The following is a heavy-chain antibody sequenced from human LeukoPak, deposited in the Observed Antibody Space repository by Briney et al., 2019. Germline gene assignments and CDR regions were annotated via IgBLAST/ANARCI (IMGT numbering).Heavy chain of an antibody. V-gene: IGHV4-34*01. CDR2: INHSEST. CDR1: GGSFSGYK. Sequence: PSETLSLTCAVYGGSFSGYKWTWIRQPPGKGLEWIGEINHSESTNYNPSLKSRVTISVDTSKNQFSLKLSSVTAADTAVYYCARQTDYYGSGSFWGQGTLVTVSS. D-gene: IGHD3-10*01. CDR3: ARQTDYYGSGSF. J-gene: IGHJ4*02.